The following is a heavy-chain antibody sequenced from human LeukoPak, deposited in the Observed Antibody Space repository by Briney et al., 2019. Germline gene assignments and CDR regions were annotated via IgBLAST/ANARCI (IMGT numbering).Heavy chain of an antibody. CDR3: ARTPADDYVWGSYRHYYYYGMDV. D-gene: IGHD3-16*02. V-gene: IGHV3-11*01. Sequence: GGSLRLSCAASGFTFSDYYMSWLRQAPGKGLEWVSYISSSGSTIYYADSVKGRFTISRDNAKNSLYLQMNSLRAEDAAVYYCARTPADDYVWGSYRHYYYYGMDVWGQGTTVTVSS. CDR2: ISSSGSTI. CDR1: GFTFSDYY. J-gene: IGHJ6*02.